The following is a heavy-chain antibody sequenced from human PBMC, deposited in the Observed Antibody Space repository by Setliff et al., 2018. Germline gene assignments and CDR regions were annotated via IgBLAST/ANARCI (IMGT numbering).Heavy chain of an antibody. V-gene: IGHV4-39*07. CDR1: GGSISTTDYY. CDR2: VYYSGNT. D-gene: IGHD5-12*01. Sequence: TLSLTCTVSGGSISTTDYYWGWIRQPPGKGLEWIGCVYYSGNTYYSPSLKSRVTMSVDTSKNQFSLKLSSVTAADTAVYYCARERRFSGYADYWGQGTLVTVSS. J-gene: IGHJ4*02. CDR3: ARERRFSGYADY.